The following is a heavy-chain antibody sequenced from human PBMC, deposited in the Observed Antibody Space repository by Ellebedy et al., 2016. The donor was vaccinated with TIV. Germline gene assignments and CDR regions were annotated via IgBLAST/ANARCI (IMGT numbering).Heavy chain of an antibody. CDR3: ARWFGELLYVRWFDP. CDR1: GDSISSSSNY. V-gene: IGHV4-39*01. Sequence: SETLSLTCTVSGDSISSSSNYWGWIRQPPGKGLAWIGSIYYSGSTYYNPSLKSRVTISVDTSKSQFSLKLSSVTAADTAVYYCARWFGELLYVRWFDPWGQGTLVTVSS. J-gene: IGHJ5*02. CDR2: IYYSGST. D-gene: IGHD3-10*01.